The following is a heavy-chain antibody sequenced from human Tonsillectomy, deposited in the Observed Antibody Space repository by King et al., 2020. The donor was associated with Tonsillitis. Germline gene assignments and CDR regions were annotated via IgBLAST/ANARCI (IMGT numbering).Heavy chain of an antibody. D-gene: IGHD3-3*01. Sequence: VQLVESGGGLIQPGGSLRLSCAVSVFTVSSNYMNWVRQAPGKGLEWVSLIYSGGSTDYADSVRGRFTISRDNSKNTLYLQMNSLRAEDTAVYYCASVAHDYYDFWWFDYWGQGTLVTVSS. V-gene: IGHV3-53*01. CDR2: IYSGGST. J-gene: IGHJ4*02. CDR3: ASVAHDYYDFWWFDY. CDR1: VFTVSSNY.